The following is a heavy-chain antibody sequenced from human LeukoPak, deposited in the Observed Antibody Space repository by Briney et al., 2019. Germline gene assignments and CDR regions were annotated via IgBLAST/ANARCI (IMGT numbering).Heavy chain of an antibody. CDR2: INHSGST. Sequence: SETLSLTCAVYGGSFSGYYWSWIRQPPGKGLEWIGEINHSGSTNYNPSLKSRVTISVDTSKNQFSLKLSSVTAADTAVYYCARDSIAGAQRGDWFDPWGQGTLVTVSS. CDR3: ARDSIAGAQRGDWFDP. V-gene: IGHV4-34*01. D-gene: IGHD6-19*01. J-gene: IGHJ5*02. CDR1: GGSFSGYY.